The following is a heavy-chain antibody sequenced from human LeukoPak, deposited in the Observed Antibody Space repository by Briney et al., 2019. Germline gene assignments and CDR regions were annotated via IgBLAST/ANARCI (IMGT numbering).Heavy chain of an antibody. Sequence: SVKVSCKASGFTFRSTTMQWVRQARGQRLEWIGWIVVGSGNTNYAQKFHERVTITRDMSTSTAYMEVNSLRSEDTAVYYCTADYLPYNSRWYSFGYQYYGMDVWGQGTTVTVSS. J-gene: IGHJ6*02. V-gene: IGHV1-58*02. CDR1: GFTFRSTT. CDR2: IVVGSGNT. D-gene: IGHD6-13*01. CDR3: TADYLPYNSRWYSFGYQYYGMDV.